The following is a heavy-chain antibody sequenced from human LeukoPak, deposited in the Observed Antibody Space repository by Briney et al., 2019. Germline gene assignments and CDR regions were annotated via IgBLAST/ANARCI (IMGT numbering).Heavy chain of an antibody. Sequence: GGSLRLSCAASGLTFSSHWMHWVRQAPGKGLVWVSRINTDGSSTNYADSVKGRFTISRDNAKNTLYLQMSSLRAEDTAVYYCAREYCTKTSCFNYWGQGTLVTVSS. CDR3: AREYCTKTSCFNY. CDR2: INTDGSST. CDR1: GLTFSSHW. J-gene: IGHJ4*02. V-gene: IGHV3-74*01. D-gene: IGHD2-2*01.